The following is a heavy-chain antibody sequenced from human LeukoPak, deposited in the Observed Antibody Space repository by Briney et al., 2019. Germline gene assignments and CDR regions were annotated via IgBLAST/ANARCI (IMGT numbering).Heavy chain of an antibody. CDR3: APGRAKGVVVKGPDY. V-gene: IGHV3-53*01. J-gene: IGHJ4*02. Sequence: GGSLRLSCAASGFTVSSNYMIWLPQAPGKGLKGGSVIYSGGSRYYADCVKGRFTIYRDNSKNTLYLQMNSLRAGDTAVYYCAPGRAKGVVVKGPDYRGQGTLVTVTS. CDR1: GFTVSSNY. D-gene: IGHD3-22*01. CDR2: IYSGGSR.